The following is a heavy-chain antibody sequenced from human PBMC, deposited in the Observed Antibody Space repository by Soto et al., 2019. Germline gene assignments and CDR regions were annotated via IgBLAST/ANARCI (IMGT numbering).Heavy chain of an antibody. CDR2: VYHTGDT. CDR1: GGTVASSHW. Sequence: SETLSLTCGVSGGTVASSHWWSWVRQSPGGGLEWIGNVYHTGDTNFNPSLQSRVTISVDKSNNQFSLRLNSLTAADTAVYFCAREIVTAGGNDYFDPWGPGTLVTVSS. J-gene: IGHJ5*02. V-gene: IGHV4-4*02. CDR3: AREIVTAGGNDYFDP. D-gene: IGHD1-1*01.